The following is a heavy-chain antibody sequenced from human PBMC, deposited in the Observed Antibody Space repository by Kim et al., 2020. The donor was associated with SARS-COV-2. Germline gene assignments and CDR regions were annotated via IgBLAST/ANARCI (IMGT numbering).Heavy chain of an antibody. V-gene: IGHV1-18*01. J-gene: IGHJ4*02. Sequence: ASVKVSCKASGYTFTSYGISWVRQAPGQGLEWMGWISAYNGNTNYAQKLQGRVTMTTDTSTSTAYMELRSLRSDDTAVYYCARDLNPAPTYYYDSSGYYGDVGYWGQGTLVTVSS. D-gene: IGHD3-22*01. CDR1: GYTFTSYG. CDR2: ISAYNGNT. CDR3: ARDLNPAPTYYYDSSGYYGDVGY.